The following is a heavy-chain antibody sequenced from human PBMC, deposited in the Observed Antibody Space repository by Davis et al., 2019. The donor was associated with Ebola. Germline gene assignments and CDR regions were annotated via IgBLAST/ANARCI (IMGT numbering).Heavy chain of an antibody. CDR3: ASVSASKWELQGY. Sequence: SETLSLTCAVYGGSFSGYYWSWIRQPPGKGLEWIGEINHSGSTNYNPSLKSRVTISVDTSKNQFSLKLSSVTAADTAVYYCASVSASKWELQGYWGQGTLVTVSS. CDR2: INHSGST. D-gene: IGHD1-26*01. J-gene: IGHJ4*02. CDR1: GGSFSGYY. V-gene: IGHV4-34*01.